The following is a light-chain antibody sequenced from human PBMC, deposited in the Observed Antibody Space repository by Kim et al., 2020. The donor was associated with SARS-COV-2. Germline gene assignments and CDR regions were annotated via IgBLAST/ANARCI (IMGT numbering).Light chain of an antibody. V-gene: IGLV3-19*01. CDR3: SSRDISGNHYL. CDR2: GKN. CDR1: SLRNYY. Sequence: ALGQSIRITCQGDSLRNYYASGYQQKPGQAPVLVIYGKNNRPSGIPDRFSGSISGTPASLTITGTQAEDEADYYCSSRDISGNHYLFGPGTKVTVL. J-gene: IGLJ1*01.